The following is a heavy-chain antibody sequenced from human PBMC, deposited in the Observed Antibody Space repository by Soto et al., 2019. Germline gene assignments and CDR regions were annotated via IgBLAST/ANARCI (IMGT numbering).Heavy chain of an antibody. J-gene: IGHJ6*02. CDR1: GFTFSSYG. D-gene: IGHD3-3*01. V-gene: IGHV3-30*18. Sequence: GGSLRLSCAASGFTFSSYGMHWVRPAPGKGLEWVAVISYDGSNKYYADSVKGRFTISRDNSKNTLYLQMNSLRAEDTAVYYCAKVTDFWSGYYTKKTNYYYYGMDVWGQGTTVTVSS. CDR3: AKVTDFWSGYYTKKTNYYYYGMDV. CDR2: ISYDGSNK.